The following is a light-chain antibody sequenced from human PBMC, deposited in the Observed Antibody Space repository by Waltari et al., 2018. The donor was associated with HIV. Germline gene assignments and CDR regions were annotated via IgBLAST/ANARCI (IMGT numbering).Light chain of an antibody. CDR2: GAF. Sequence: IVMTQSPATLSVSPGERVTLSCRASQTITNNLAWYQQKPGQAPRLVIYGAFTRATDIPARFSGSGSATEFTLTISSLQSEDFAVYYWQQYHNWLTFGGGTKVEIK. V-gene: IGKV3-15*01. CDR1: QTITNN. J-gene: IGKJ4*01. CDR3: QQYHNWLT.